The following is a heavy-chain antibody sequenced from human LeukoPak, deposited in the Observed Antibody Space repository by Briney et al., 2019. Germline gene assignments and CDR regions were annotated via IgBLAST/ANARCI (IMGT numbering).Heavy chain of an antibody. CDR3: ARHVSSSWYSGYYYYYMDV. CDR1: GYTFTSYG. V-gene: IGHV1-18*01. D-gene: IGHD6-13*01. J-gene: IGHJ6*03. CDR2: ISAYNGNT. Sequence: ASVKVSCKASGYTFTSYGISWVRQAPGQGLEWMGWISAYNGNTNYAQKLQGRVTMTTDTSTSTAYMELRSLRSDDTAVYYCARHVSSSWYSGYYYYYMDVWGKGTTVTVSS.